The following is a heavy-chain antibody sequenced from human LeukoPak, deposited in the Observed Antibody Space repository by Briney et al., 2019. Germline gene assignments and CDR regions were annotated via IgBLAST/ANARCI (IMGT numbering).Heavy chain of an antibody. CDR1: GGSFSGYY. Sequence: SETLSLTCAVYGGSFSGYYWSWIRQSPGKGLEWIGYIYYSGSTNFNPSLKSRVTISVDTSKSQFSLKLSSVTAAGTAVYYCARASSGWYNWFDPWGQGTLVTVSS. D-gene: IGHD6-19*01. CDR2: IYYSGST. CDR3: ARASSGWYNWFDP. J-gene: IGHJ5*02. V-gene: IGHV4-59*01.